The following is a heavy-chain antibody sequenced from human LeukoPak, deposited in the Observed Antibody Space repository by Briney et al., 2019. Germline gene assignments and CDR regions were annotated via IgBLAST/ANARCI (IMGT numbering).Heavy chain of an antibody. CDR1: GFIFSGYG. J-gene: IGHJ1*01. Sequence: PGGSLRLSCAASGFIFSGYGMHWVRQAPGKGLEWVALIAHDESTIYYADSVKGRFTISRDNSKNTLYLQMNNLRVEDTAIYYCAKDRIVISFGDVSKHWGQGTLVTVSS. CDR2: IAHDESTI. V-gene: IGHV3-30*18. CDR3: AKDRIVISFGDVSKH. D-gene: IGHD3-10*01.